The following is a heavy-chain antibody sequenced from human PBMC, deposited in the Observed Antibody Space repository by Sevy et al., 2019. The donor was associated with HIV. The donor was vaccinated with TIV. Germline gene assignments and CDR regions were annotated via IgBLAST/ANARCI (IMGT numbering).Heavy chain of an antibody. CDR3: ARAKRYYDSSVGFDY. Sequence: EGSLRLSCAASGFTFSSYSMNWVLQAPGKELEWVSYIRSSSSTIYYADSVKGRFTISRDNAKNSLYLQMNSLRDEDTAVYYCARAKRYYDSSVGFDYWGQGTLVTVSS. J-gene: IGHJ4*02. CDR2: IRSSSSTI. V-gene: IGHV3-48*02. D-gene: IGHD3-22*01. CDR1: GFTFSSYS.